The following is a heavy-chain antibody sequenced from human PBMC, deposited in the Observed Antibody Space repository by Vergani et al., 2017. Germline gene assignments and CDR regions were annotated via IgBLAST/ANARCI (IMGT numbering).Heavy chain of an antibody. J-gene: IGHJ2*01. Sequence: QVQLQESGPGLVKPSQTLSLTCTVSGGSINPSSSFWGWIRQSPGKGLEWIGSINYVGRTYYIPSLQSRATVFVDTSKNQFSLNLTSVTAADTAVYHCARGRGDNWYFDLWGRGTLVTVSS. CDR3: ARGRGDNWYFDL. CDR2: INYVGRT. D-gene: IGHD3-10*01. CDR1: GGSINPSSSF. V-gene: IGHV4-39*01.